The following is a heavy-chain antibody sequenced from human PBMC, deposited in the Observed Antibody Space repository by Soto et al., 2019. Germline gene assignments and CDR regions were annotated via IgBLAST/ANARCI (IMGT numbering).Heavy chain of an antibody. CDR1: GFTVSSNY. V-gene: IGHV3-53*02. D-gene: IGHD3-10*02. J-gene: IGHJ4*02. CDR2: IYSGGST. Sequence: EVQLVETGGGLIQPGGSLRLSCAASGFTVSSNYMSWVRQAPGKGLEWVSVIYSGGSTYYADAVKGRFTISRDNSKNTLYLHMNSLRAEDTAVYYCARDVRGNYFDYWGQGTLVTVSS. CDR3: ARDVRGNYFDY.